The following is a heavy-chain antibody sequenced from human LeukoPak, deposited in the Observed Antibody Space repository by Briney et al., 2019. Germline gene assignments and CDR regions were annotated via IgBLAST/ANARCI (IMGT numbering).Heavy chain of an antibody. J-gene: IGHJ4*02. D-gene: IGHD6-13*01. Sequence: GGSLRLSCAASGFTFNGHWMTWVRQAPGKGLEWVANIKEDGSRKFYVDSVKGRFTISRDNSKNTLYLQMNSLRAEDTAVYYCAKLLRSSSRTYYFDYWGQGTLVTVSS. CDR3: AKLLRSSSRTYYFDY. CDR2: IKEDGSRK. V-gene: IGHV3-7*03. CDR1: GFTFNGHW.